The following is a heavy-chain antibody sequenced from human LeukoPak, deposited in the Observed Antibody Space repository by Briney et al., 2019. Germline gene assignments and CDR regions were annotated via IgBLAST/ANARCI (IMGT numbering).Heavy chain of an antibody. J-gene: IGHJ6*02. Sequence: SETLSLTCTVSGGSISSSSYYWGWIRQPPGKGLEWIGSIYYSGSTYYNPSLKSRVTISVDTSKNQFSLKLSSVTAADTAVYYCARDRGSYSDYHYGMDVWGQGTTVTVSS. CDR3: ARDRGSYSDYHYGMDV. V-gene: IGHV4-39*02. D-gene: IGHD1-26*01. CDR2: IYYSGST. CDR1: GGSISSSSYY.